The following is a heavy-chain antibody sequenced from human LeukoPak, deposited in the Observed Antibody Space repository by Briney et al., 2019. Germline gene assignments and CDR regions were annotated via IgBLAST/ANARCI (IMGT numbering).Heavy chain of an antibody. V-gene: IGHV4-34*01. CDR2: INHSGST. Sequence: SGTLSLTCAVYGGSFSGYYWSWIRQPPGKGLEWIGEINHSGSTNYNPSLKSRVTISVDTSKNQFSLKLSSVTAADTAVYYCARGEDYGRLSYWGQGTLVTVSS. J-gene: IGHJ4*02. CDR1: GGSFSGYY. CDR3: ARGEDYGRLSY. D-gene: IGHD4-17*01.